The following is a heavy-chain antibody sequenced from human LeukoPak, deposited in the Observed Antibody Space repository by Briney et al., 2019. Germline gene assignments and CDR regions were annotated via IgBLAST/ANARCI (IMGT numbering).Heavy chain of an antibody. J-gene: IGHJ4*02. CDR2: IISSSSKI. Sequence: GGSLRLSCAASGFTFSSYSMNWVRQAPGKGLEWVSYIISSSSKIYYADSVKGRFTISRDNAKNSLYLQMNSLRAEDTAVYYCTRGGTTLDYWGQGTLVTVSS. CDR3: TRGGTTLDY. D-gene: IGHD1-7*01. CDR1: GFTFSSYS. V-gene: IGHV3-48*04.